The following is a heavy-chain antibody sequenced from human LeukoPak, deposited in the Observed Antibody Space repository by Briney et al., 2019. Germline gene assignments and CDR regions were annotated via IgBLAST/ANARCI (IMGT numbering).Heavy chain of an antibody. Sequence: SETLSPTCTVSGGSISSYYWSWIRQPPGKGLEWIGYIYYSGSTNYNPSLKSRVTISVDTSKNQFSLKLSSVTAADTAMYYCARERGYCSSTSCEVAIDIWGQGTMVTVSS. D-gene: IGHD2-2*01. CDR3: ARERGYCSSTSCEVAIDI. CDR2: IYYSGST. J-gene: IGHJ3*02. CDR1: GGSISSYY. V-gene: IGHV4-59*12.